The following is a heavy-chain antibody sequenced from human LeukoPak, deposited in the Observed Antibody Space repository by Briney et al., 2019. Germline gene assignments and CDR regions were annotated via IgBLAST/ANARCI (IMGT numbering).Heavy chain of an antibody. CDR1: GFTFNSYG. V-gene: IGHV3-30*02. J-gene: IGHJ3*02. Sequence: GGSLRLSCAASGFTFNSYGMHWVRQAPGKGLEWVAFIRYDGSNKYYADSVKGRFTISRDNSKNTLYLQMNSLRAEDTALYYCARVRMSGWTLGYAFDIWGQGTMVTVSS. CDR2: IRYDGSNK. D-gene: IGHD6-19*01. CDR3: ARVRMSGWTLGYAFDI.